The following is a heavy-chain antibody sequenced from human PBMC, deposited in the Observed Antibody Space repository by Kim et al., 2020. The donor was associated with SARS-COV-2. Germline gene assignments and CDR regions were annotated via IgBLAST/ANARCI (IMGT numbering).Heavy chain of an antibody. CDR2: ISWNSGSI. CDR1: GFTFDDYA. CDR3: AKDRTRDYYYGMDV. J-gene: IGHJ6*02. V-gene: IGHV3-9*01. Sequence: GGSLRLSCAASGFTFDDYAMHWVRQAPGKGLEWVSGISWNSGSIGYADSVKGRFTISRDNAKNSLYLQMNSLRAEDTALYYCAKDRTRDYYYGMDVWGQGTTVTVSS.